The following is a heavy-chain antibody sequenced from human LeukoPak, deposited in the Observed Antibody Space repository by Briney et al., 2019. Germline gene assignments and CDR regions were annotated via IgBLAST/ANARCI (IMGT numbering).Heavy chain of an antibody. CDR2: INPNSGGT. V-gene: IGHV1-2*02. Sequence: GASVKVSCKTSGYTFTGYYMHWVRQAPGQGLEWMGWINPNSGGTNYTQKLQGRVTMTTDTSTSTAYMELRSLRSDDTAVYYCARDTVRGDTPDYWGQGTLVTVSS. D-gene: IGHD2-21*02. J-gene: IGHJ4*02. CDR1: GYTFTGYY. CDR3: ARDTVRGDTPDY.